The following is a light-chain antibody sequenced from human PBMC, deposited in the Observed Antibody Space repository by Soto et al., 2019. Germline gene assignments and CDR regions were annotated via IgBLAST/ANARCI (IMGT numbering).Light chain of an antibody. Sequence: EIGLTQSPGTLSLSPGEGATLSCRASQSVGNSYVAWYQKKPGQAPRLLISGTYRRATGIPDRFRGSGSDTDFTLTITSREPADFAVYYCQQWRSSPLSFGAGTKIEMK. CDR2: GTY. CDR1: QSVGNSY. J-gene: IGKJ4*01. CDR3: QQWRSSPLS. V-gene: IGKV3-20*01.